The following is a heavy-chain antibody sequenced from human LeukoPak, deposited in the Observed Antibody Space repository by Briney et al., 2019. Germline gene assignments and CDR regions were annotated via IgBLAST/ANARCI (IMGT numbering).Heavy chain of an antibody. CDR1: GFTFSSYW. D-gene: IGHD3-10*02. CDR2: IKQDGSEK. CDR3: AELGITMIGGV. Sequence: PGGSLRLSCAASGFTFSSYWMSWVRQAPGKGLEWVANIKQDGSEKYYVDSVKGRFTISRDNTKNSLYLQMNSLRAEDTAVYYCAELGITMIGGVWGKGTTVTISS. J-gene: IGHJ6*04. V-gene: IGHV3-7*01.